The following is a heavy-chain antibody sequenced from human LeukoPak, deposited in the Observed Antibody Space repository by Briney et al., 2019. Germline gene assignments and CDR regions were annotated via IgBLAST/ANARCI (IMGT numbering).Heavy chain of an antibody. V-gene: IGHV3-23*01. Sequence: GGSLRLSCAASGFTFSSYAMSWVRQAPVKELEWVSAISGSGGSTYYADSVKGRFTISRDNSKNTLYLQMNSLRAEDTAVYYCARGLELLDYWGQGTLVTVSS. J-gene: IGHJ4*02. CDR1: GFTFSSYA. CDR2: ISGSGGST. CDR3: ARGLELLDY. D-gene: IGHD1-7*01.